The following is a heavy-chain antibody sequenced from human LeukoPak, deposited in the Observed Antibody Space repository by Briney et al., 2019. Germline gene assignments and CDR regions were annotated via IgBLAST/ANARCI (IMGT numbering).Heavy chain of an antibody. V-gene: IGHV1-69*13. CDR3: ARAPALGVPAAIIYYYYGMGV. J-gene: IGHJ6*02. CDR2: IIPIFGTA. Sequence: SVKVSCKASGGTFSSYAISWVRQAPGQGLEWMGGIIPIFGTANYAQKFQGRVTITADESTSTAYMELSSLRSEDTAVYYCARAPALGVPAAIIYYYYGMGVWGQGTTVTVSS. CDR1: GGTFSSYA. D-gene: IGHD2-2*01.